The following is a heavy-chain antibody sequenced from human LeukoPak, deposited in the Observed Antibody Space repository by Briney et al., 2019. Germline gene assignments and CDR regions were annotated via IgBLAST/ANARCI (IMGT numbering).Heavy chain of an antibody. CDR2: ISNDGSNK. J-gene: IGHJ6*04. CDR1: GFTFSSYG. V-gene: IGHV3-30*18. D-gene: IGHD6-13*01. Sequence: GRSLRLSCADSGFTFSSYGMHWVRQAPGKGLEWVAVISNDGSNKYYADSVKGRFTISRDNSKNTLYLEMNSLRAEDTAVYYCAKERASSSWVKCYYYYGMDVWGKGTTVTVSS. CDR3: AKERASSSWVKCYYYYGMDV.